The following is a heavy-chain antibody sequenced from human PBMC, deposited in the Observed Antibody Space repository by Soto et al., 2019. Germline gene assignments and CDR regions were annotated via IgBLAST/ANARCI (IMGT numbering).Heavy chain of an antibody. CDR3: ARVRNGDWYFDY. V-gene: IGHV3-74*01. D-gene: IGHD2-21*02. Sequence: EVQLVESGGGLVQPGGSLRLSCAASGFTFSSYWMHWVRQVPGKGLVWVSRIKIDGSITSYADSVRGRFTISRDNAKNTLYLQMNSLRAEDKAVYYCARVRNGDWYFDYWGQGTLVTVSS. J-gene: IGHJ4*02. CDR1: GFTFSSYW. CDR2: IKIDGSIT.